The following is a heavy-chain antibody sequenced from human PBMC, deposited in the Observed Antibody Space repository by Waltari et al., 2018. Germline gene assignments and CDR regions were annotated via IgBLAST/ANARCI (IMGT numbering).Heavy chain of an antibody. CDR3: AKVEGGIVTRYYALDI. V-gene: IGHV3-23*01. CDR1: GFTLGCSA. D-gene: IGHD3-16*02. Sequence: EVQLLESGGGLVQLGGSLRLPWASPGFTLGCSARSWVRQAPGKGLECISGISGSSSSTYYADSVKGRFTISRDNSKNTLYLQMNSLRVEDTAVYFCAKVEGGIVTRYYALDIWGQGTMVTVSS. J-gene: IGHJ3*02. CDR2: ISGSSSST.